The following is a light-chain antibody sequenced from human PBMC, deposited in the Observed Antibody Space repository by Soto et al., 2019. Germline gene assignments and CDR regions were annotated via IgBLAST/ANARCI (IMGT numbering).Light chain of an antibody. CDR1: QSVSSSY. CDR2: DAS. CDR3: KQYGSAPIT. V-gene: IGKV3-20*01. J-gene: IGKJ5*01. Sequence: EIVLTQSTGTLSLSPGDRATLSCRASQSVSSSYLAWYQQKPVQAPSLLIYDASSRATVIPYMFSGSGSGTNFTLTISRLEPEDFAVYYCKQYGSAPITFVPGKRLEIK.